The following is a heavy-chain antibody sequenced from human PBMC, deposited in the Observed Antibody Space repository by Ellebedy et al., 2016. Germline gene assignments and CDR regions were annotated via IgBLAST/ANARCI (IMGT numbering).Heavy chain of an antibody. Sequence: KVSCXGSGYTFTSYWIGWVRQMPGKGLEWMGIIYPGDSDTRYSPSFQGQVTISADKSISTAYLQWSSLKASDTAMYYCAGARNGDYSFDSWGQGTLVAVSS. CDR1: GYTFTSYW. J-gene: IGHJ4*02. V-gene: IGHV5-51*01. CDR3: AGARNGDYSFDS. CDR2: IYPGDSDT. D-gene: IGHD4-17*01.